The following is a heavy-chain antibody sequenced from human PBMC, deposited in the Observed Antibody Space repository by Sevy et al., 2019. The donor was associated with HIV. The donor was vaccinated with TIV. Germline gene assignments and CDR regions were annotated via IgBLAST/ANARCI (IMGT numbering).Heavy chain of an antibody. Sequence: GGSLRLSCAASGFTFSSYAMHWVRHAPGKGLEWVAVISYDGSNKYYADSVKGRFTISRDNSKNTLYLQMNSLRAEDTAVYYCARGLGGSHRRAFDIWGQGTMVTVSS. J-gene: IGHJ3*02. CDR2: ISYDGSNK. V-gene: IGHV3-30-3*01. D-gene: IGHD1-26*01. CDR1: GFTFSSYA. CDR3: ARGLGGSHRRAFDI.